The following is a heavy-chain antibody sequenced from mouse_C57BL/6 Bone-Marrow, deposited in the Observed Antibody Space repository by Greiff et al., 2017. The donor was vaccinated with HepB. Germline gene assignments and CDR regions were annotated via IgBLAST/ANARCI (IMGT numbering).Heavy chain of an antibody. V-gene: IGHV1-82*01. Sequence: VQLQQSGPELVKPGASVKISCKASGYAFSSSWMNWVKQRPGKGLEWIGRIYPGDGDTNYNGKFKGKATLTADNSSTTAYMQRSSLTAEDSAVYFCARSPKAYWGQGTLVTVAA. CDR3: ARSPKAY. CDR1: GYAFSSSW. J-gene: IGHJ3*01. CDR2: IYPGDGDT.